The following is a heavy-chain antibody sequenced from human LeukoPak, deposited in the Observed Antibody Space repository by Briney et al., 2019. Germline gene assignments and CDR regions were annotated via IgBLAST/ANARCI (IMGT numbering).Heavy chain of an antibody. CDR1: GGSVSSGSYY. CDR2: IYYSGST. Sequence: PSETLSLTCTVSGGSVSSGSYYWSWIRQPPGKGLEWIGYIYYSGSTNYNPSLKSRVTISVDTSKNQFSLKLSSVTAADTAVYYCARDSPAAGFTHWGQGTLVTVSS. V-gene: IGHV4-61*01. CDR3: ARDSPAAGFTH. J-gene: IGHJ4*02. D-gene: IGHD6-13*01.